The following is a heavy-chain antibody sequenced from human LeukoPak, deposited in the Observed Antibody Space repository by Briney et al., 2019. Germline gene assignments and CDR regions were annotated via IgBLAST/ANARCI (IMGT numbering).Heavy chain of an antibody. V-gene: IGHV3-23*01. CDR2: ISGSGGST. CDR3: AKDGVPAAHYYYYGMDV. J-gene: IGHJ6*02. Sequence: GGSLRLSCAASGFTFSSYAMSWVRQAPGKGLEWVSAISGSGGSTYYADSVKGRFTISRDNSKNTLYLQMNSLRVEDTAVYYCAKDGVPAAHYYYYGMDVWGQGTTVTVSS. CDR1: GFTFSSYA. D-gene: IGHD2-2*01.